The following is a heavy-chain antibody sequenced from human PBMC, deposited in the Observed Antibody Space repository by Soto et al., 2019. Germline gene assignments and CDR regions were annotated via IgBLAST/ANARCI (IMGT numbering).Heavy chain of an antibody. J-gene: IGHJ4*02. V-gene: IGHV1-69*13. Sequence: ASVKVSCKASGGTFRSYAISWVRQAPGQGLEWMGGIIPIFATPMYAQKFQGRVTITADESTSTAYMELSSLRSEDTAVYYCARDRRSTIFGVVTAGLDYWGQGTLVTVSS. CDR2: IIPIFATP. CDR3: ARDRRSTIFGVVTAGLDY. D-gene: IGHD3-3*01. CDR1: GGTFRSYA.